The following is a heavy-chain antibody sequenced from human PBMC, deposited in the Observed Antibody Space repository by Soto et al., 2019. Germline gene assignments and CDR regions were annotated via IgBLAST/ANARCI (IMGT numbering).Heavy chain of an antibody. D-gene: IGHD6-19*01. CDR3: ARGHRMYSSGHPHPSPYYYYYGMDV. V-gene: IGHV1-69*13. Sequence: ASVKVSCKASGGTFSSYAISWVRQAPGQGLEWMGGIIPIFGTANYAQKFQGRVTITADESTSTAYMELSSLRSEDTAVYYCARGHRMYSSGHPHPSPYYYYYGMDVWGQGTTVTVSS. CDR1: GGTFSSYA. J-gene: IGHJ6*02. CDR2: IIPIFGTA.